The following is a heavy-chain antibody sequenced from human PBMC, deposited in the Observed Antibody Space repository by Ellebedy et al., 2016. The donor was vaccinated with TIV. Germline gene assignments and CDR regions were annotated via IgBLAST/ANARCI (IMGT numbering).Heavy chain of an antibody. D-gene: IGHD1-26*01. Sequence: GESLKISCTASGITFSTHNLHWVRHAPGKGLEWVAVIGHDGSNKYYAASLEGRFPISRDNSKNKLYLQMNSLRPDDTAVYYCARVGWDLVAASDVWGHGTMVTVSS. CDR3: ARVGWDLVAASDV. V-gene: IGHV3-33*01. J-gene: IGHJ3*01. CDR1: GITFSTHN. CDR2: IGHDGSNK.